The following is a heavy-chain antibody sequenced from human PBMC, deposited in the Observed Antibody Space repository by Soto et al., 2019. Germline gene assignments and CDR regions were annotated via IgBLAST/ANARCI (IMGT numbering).Heavy chain of an antibody. D-gene: IGHD3-10*01. CDR3: ARDWYFYGSGSPNHMDV. J-gene: IGHJ6*03. CDR1: GYTFCNYG. Sequence: QVQLVQSGDEMRKPGASVKVSCQASGYTFCNYGITWVRQAPGQGLEWMGWISAHNGNSKYAQSLQGRLTLTTDTSTSTAYMELRSLRSDDTAVYYCARDWYFYGSGSPNHMDVWGKGTTVSVSS. V-gene: IGHV1-18*01. CDR2: ISAHNGNS.